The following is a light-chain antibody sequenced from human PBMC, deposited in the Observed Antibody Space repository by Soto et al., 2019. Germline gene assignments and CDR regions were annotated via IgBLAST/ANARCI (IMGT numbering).Light chain of an antibody. V-gene: IGKV3-20*01. CDR2: GAS. Sequence: EIVLTQSPGTLSLSPGERATLSCRASQSVSSSYLAWYQQKPGQAPRLLICGASSRATGIPDRFSGSGSGTDLTLTISRLEPEDFAVYYCQQYVSSPTFGQGTKVDIK. CDR1: QSVSSSY. CDR3: QQYVSSPT. J-gene: IGKJ1*01.